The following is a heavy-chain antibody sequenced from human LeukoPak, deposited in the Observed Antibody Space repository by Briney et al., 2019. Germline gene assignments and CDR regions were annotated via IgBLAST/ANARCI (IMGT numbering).Heavy chain of an antibody. D-gene: IGHD4-17*01. CDR1: GGSFSGYY. Sequence: SETLSLTCAVYGGSFSGYYWSWIRQPPGKGLEWIGEINHSGSTNYNPSLKSRVTISVDTSKNQFSPKLSSVTAADTAVYYCARLSYGDPYYYYYGMDVWGQGTTVTVSS. CDR3: ARLSYGDPYYYYYGMDV. V-gene: IGHV4-34*01. J-gene: IGHJ6*02. CDR2: INHSGST.